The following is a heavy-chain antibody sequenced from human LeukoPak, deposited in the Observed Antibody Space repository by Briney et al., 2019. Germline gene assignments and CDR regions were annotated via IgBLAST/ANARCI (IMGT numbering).Heavy chain of an antibody. CDR3: FTSEVYYFHYTGYYPNDFFAM. D-gene: IGHD3-9*01. CDR1: CRRKYRLVYF. CDR2: IYHSGST. V-gene: IGHV4-30-2*01. Sequence: SETLPLTRAVRCRRKYRLVYFGSWIRQPPGKGLEWIGYIYHSGSTYYNPSLKSRVTISVDRSKNQFSLQLSCVTAADTAVYHVFTSEVYYFHYTGYYPNDFFAMWGQGTMVTVSS. J-gene: IGHJ3*02.